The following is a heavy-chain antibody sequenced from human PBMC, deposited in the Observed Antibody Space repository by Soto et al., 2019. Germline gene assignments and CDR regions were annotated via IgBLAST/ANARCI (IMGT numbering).Heavy chain of an antibody. J-gene: IGHJ4*02. CDR1: GGSISSGGYY. CDR2: IYYSGST. CDR3: ACSIAARLLFEFDY. Sequence: SETLSLTCTVSGGSISSGGYYWSWIRQHPGKGLEWIGYIYYSGSTYYNPSLKSRVTISVDTSKNQFSLKLSSVTAADTAVYYCACSIAARLLFEFDYWGQGTLVTVSS. V-gene: IGHV4-31*03. D-gene: IGHD6-6*01.